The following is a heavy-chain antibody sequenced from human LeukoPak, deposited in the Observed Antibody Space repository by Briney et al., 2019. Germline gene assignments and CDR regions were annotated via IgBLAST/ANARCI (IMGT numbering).Heavy chain of an antibody. D-gene: IGHD3-10*01. CDR1: GFTFSSYG. V-gene: IGHV3-30*02. Sequence: GGSLRLSCAAPGFTFSSYGMHWVRQAPGKGLEWVAFIRYDGSNKYYADSVKGRFTISRDNSKNTLYLQMNSLRAEDTAVYYCAKVMVRGVIYDAFDIWGQGTMVTVSS. CDR2: IRYDGSNK. J-gene: IGHJ3*02. CDR3: AKVMVRGVIYDAFDI.